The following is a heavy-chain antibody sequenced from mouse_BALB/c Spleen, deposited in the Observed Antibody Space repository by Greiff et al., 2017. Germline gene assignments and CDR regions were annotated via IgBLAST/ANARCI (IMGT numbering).Heavy chain of an antibody. CDR2: IRLKSNNYAT. J-gene: IGHJ1*01. V-gene: IGHV6-6*02. D-gene: IGHD2-2*01. CDR3: TRRSYGYYWYFDV. Sequence: EVKLEESGGGLVQPGGSMKLSCVASGFTFSNYWMNWVRQSPETGLEWVAEIRLKSNNYATHYAESVKGRFTISRDDSKSRVYLQMNNLRAEDTGIDYCTRRSYGYYWYFDVWGAGTTVTVSS. CDR1: GFTFSNYW.